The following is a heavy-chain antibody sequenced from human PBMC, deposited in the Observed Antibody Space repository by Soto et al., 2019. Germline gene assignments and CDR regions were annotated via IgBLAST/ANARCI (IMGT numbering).Heavy chain of an antibody. CDR1: GGSISSYY. V-gene: IGHV4-59*08. D-gene: IGHD4-17*01. J-gene: IGHJ4*02. CDR3: ARRYGGHFDY. Sequence: TSETLSLTCTVSGGSISSYYWSWIRQPPGKGLEWFGYIYYSGSTNYNPSLKSRVTISVDTSKNQFSLKLSSVTAADTAVYYCARRYGGHFDYWGQGTLVTVSS. CDR2: IYYSGST.